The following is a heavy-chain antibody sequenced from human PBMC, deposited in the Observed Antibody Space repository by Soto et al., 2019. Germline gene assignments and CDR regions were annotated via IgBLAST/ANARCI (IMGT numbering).Heavy chain of an antibody. CDR1: GFKFSDYW. CDR3: ARDGLLFSGPYRPSRFDY. J-gene: IGHJ4*02. D-gene: IGHD3-16*02. V-gene: IGHV3-7*03. Sequence: GGSLRLSCAASGFKFSDYWMSWVRQAPGKGLEWVGNIKHDTSEAHYADSVKGRFTITRDNIKNLLFLQMNGLRSDDTASYYCARDGLLFSGPYRPSRFDYWGLGTLVTVSS. CDR2: IKHDTSEA.